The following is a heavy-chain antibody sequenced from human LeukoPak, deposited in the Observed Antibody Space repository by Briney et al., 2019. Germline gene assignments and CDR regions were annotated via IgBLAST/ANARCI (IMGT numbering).Heavy chain of an antibody. Sequence: PGGSLRLSCAASGFTFSSYSMNWVRQAPGKGLEWVSSISSSSSYIYYADSVKGRFTISRDNAKNSLYLQMNSLRAEDTAVYYCAREAVDPYYLDYWGQGTLVTVSS. J-gene: IGHJ4*02. CDR1: GFTFSSYS. V-gene: IGHV3-21*01. D-gene: IGHD6-19*01. CDR2: ISSSSSYI. CDR3: AREAVDPYYLDY.